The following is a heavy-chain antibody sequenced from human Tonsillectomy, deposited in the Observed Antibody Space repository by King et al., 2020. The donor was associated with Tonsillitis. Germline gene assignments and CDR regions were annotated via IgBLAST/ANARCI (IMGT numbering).Heavy chain of an antibody. CDR2: TSYDGSYK. CDR1: GFTFSDYG. V-gene: IGHV3-30*03. D-gene: IGHD3-22*01. Sequence: VQLVESGGGVVQPGRSLRLSCVASGFTFSDYGMHWVRQAPGKGLEWVAVTSYDGSYKHYVDSVMGRFTISRDNSKNTLYLQMNSLRAEDTAVYYCATPRDYDSSGYPDYWGQGTLVTVSS. CDR3: ATPRDYDSSGYPDY. J-gene: IGHJ4*02.